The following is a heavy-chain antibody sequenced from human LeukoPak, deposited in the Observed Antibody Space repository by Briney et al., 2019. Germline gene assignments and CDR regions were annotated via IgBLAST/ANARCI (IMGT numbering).Heavy chain of an antibody. CDR2: MNPNSGNT. D-gene: IGHD3-22*01. J-gene: IGHJ4*02. V-gene: IGHV1-8*01. Sequence: ASVKVSCKASGYTFTSYDINWVRQATGQGLEWMGWMNPNSGNTGYAQKFQGRVTMTRNTSISTAYMELSSLRSEDTAVYYCARGWAYYYDSSGYYPLGDYWGQGTLVTVSS. CDR1: GYTFTSYD. CDR3: ARGWAYYYDSSGYYPLGDY.